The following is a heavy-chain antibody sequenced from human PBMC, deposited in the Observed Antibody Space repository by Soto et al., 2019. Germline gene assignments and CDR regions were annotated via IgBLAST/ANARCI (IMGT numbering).Heavy chain of an antibody. CDR1: DGTVRSGGYR. Sequence: TSETQSLRWTVADGTVRSGGYRRSWIRQPPGKGLEWIGYIYYSGSTNYNPSLKSRVTISVDTSKNQFSLKLSSVTAADTAVDYCAALGYSYVGYWGQGTLVTVSS. J-gene: IGHJ4*02. V-gene: IGHV4-61*08. CDR2: IYYSGST. CDR3: AALGYSYVGY. D-gene: IGHD5-18*01.